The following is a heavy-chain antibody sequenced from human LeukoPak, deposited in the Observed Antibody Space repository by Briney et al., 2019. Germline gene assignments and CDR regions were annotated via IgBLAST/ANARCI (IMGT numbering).Heavy chain of an antibody. J-gene: IGHJ4*02. Sequence: GGSLRLSCAASGFTFSSYSMNWVRQAPGKGLEWVSSISSSSSYIYYADSVKGRFTISRDNAKNSLYLQMNSLRAEDTAVYYCARTYYSGYDLETFDYWGQGTLVTVSS. V-gene: IGHV3-21*01. CDR1: GFTFSSYS. CDR3: ARTYYSGYDLETFDY. D-gene: IGHD5-12*01. CDR2: ISSSSSYI.